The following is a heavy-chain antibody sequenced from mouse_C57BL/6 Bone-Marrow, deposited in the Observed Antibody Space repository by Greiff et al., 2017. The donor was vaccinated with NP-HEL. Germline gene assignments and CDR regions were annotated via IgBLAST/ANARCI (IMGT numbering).Heavy chain of an antibody. CDR3: ARGNMDYYGSSIAY. J-gene: IGHJ3*01. CDR1: GYTFTSYG. V-gene: IGHV1-81*01. CDR2: IYPRSGNT. Sequence: VKLMESGAELARPGASVKLSCKASGYTFTSYGISWVKQRTGQGLEWIGEIYPRSGNTYYNEKFKGKATLTADKSSSTAYMELRSLTSEDSAVYFCARGNMDYYGSSIAYWGQGTLVTVSA. D-gene: IGHD1-1*01.